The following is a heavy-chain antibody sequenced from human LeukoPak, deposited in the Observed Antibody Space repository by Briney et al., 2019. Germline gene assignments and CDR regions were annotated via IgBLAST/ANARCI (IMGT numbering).Heavy chain of an antibody. CDR3: AGDGHYDILTGYFQD. J-gene: IGHJ1*01. CDR1: GFTFNTYW. D-gene: IGHD3-9*01. Sequence: PGGSLRLSCEASGFTFNTYWMSWVRQAPGKGLEWLANIKQDGGESYHVDSVKGRFTISRDNAKNSLYLQMNSLRAEDTAVYYCAGDGHYDILTGYFQDWGQGTLVTVSS. V-gene: IGHV3-7*03. CDR2: IKQDGGES.